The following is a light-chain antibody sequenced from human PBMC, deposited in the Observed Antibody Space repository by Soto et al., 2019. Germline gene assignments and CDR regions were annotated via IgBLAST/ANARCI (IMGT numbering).Light chain of an antibody. Sequence: EMVMTQSPGTLSLSPGERATLSCRASQSVSSTYVAWYQQKSGQAPRLLIYGASTRATGIPARFSGSGSGTEFTLIISSLQSEDFAGYYCQQYNNRPLTFGGGTRLEI. V-gene: IGKV3-15*01. CDR1: QSVSSTY. CDR2: GAS. J-gene: IGKJ5*01. CDR3: QQYNNRPLT.